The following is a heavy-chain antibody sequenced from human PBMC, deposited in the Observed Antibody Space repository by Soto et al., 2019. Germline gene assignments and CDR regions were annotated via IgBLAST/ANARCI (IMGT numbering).Heavy chain of an antibody. V-gene: IGHV3-23*01. CDR3: AKVRLTDYLRYAPHL. CDR1: GFTFNNYA. CDR2: ISPNGDST. Sequence: EVQLLESGGGLVQPGGPLRLACAASGFTFNNYAMNWVRQAPGRGLEWGSIISPNGDSTYYADSVKGRFTISRDNSQNTVFLQMNSLRAEDTAIYFCAKVRLTDYLRYAPHLWGQGTLVTVSS. J-gene: IGHJ3*01. D-gene: IGHD2-8*01.